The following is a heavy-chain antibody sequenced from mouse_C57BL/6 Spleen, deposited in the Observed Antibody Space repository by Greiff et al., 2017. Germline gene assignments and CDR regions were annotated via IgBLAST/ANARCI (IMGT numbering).Heavy chain of an antibody. Sequence: DVHLVESGGGLVKPGGSLKLSCAASGFTFSSYAMSWVRQTPEKRLEWVATISDGGSYTYYPDNVKGRFTISRDNAKNNLYLQMSHLKSEDTAMYYCAREGDGFDYWGQGTTLTVSS. CDR3: AREGDGFDY. CDR2: ISDGGSYT. J-gene: IGHJ2*01. V-gene: IGHV5-4*01. D-gene: IGHD3-3*01. CDR1: GFTFSSYA.